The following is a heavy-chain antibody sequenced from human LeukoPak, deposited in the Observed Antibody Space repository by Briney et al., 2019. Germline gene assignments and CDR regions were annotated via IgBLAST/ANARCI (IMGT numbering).Heavy chain of an antibody. CDR1: GGSISTYY. V-gene: IGHV4-59*08. J-gene: IGHJ4*02. CDR3: ARQARYCGGGTCSDS. CDR2: IYYSGST. D-gene: IGHD2-15*01. Sequence: SETLSLTCTVSGGSISTYYWSWIRQPPGKGLEWIGYIYYSGSTNYNPSLKSRVTISVDTSKNQFSLNLSSVTAADTAVYYRARQARYCGGGTCSDSWGQGTLVTVSS.